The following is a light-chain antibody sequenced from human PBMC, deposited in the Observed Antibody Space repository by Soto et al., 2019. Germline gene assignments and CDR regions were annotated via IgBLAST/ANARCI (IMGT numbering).Light chain of an antibody. J-gene: IGKJ4*01. CDR2: AAS. Sequence: AIRMTQSPSSFSASTGDRVTITCRASQGISSYLAWYQQKPGKAPKLLIYAASTSQSGAPSRFSGSGSGTDFTLTISCLQSEDFATYYCQQYYSYPRITFGGGTKVEIK. CDR3: QQYYSYPRIT. CDR1: QGISSY. V-gene: IGKV1-8*01.